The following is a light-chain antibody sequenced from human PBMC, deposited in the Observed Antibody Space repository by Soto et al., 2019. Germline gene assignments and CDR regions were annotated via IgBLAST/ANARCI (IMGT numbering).Light chain of an antibody. CDR2: DNN. CDR3: GTWDSSLRSVV. J-gene: IGLJ2*01. CDR1: SSNIGSSY. Sequence: QSVLTQPPSVSAAPGQQVTISCSGSSSNIGSSYVSWYQQLPGTAPKLLIYDNNKRPSGIPDRFSDSKSGTAATLGITGLQTGDEADYYCGTWDSSLRSVVFGGGTKLTVL. V-gene: IGLV1-51*01.